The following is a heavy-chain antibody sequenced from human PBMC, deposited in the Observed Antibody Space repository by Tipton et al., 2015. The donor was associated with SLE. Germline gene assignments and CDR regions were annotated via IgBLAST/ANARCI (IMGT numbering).Heavy chain of an antibody. V-gene: IGHV7-4-1*02. Sequence: QSGPEVKKPGASVKVSCKAFGYTFTSYAMNWVRQAPGQGLEWMGWINTNTGNPTYAQGFTGRFVFSLDTSVSTAYLQISSLKAEDTAVYYCARESRIFGVDWGGYGMDVWGQGTTVTVSS. J-gene: IGHJ6*02. D-gene: IGHD3-3*01. CDR2: INTNTGNP. CDR3: ARESRIFGVDWGGYGMDV. CDR1: GYTFTSYA.